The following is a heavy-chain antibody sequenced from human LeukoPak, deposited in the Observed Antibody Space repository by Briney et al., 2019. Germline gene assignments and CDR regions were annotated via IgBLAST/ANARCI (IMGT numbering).Heavy chain of an antibody. J-gene: IGHJ4*02. CDR1: GGSINSASYY. CDR2: MYHSRST. CDR3: ARAGGRIAVAVDY. D-gene: IGHD6-19*01. V-gene: IGHV4-39*07. Sequence: SETLSLTCTVSGGSINSASYYWGWVRQPPGKGLEWVANMYHSRSTYYNSSLKSRVTISADMSRNQFSLKLSSVTAADTAVYYCARAGGRIAVAVDYWGQGTLVTVSS.